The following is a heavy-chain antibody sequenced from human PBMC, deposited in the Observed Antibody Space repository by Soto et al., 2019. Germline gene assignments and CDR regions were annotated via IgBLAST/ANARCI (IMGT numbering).Heavy chain of an antibody. CDR3: ARPEYSSSSYGMDV. CDR1: GFTFSSYS. V-gene: IGHV3-48*02. D-gene: IGHD6-6*01. CDR2: ISSSSSTI. Sequence: PGGSLRLSCAASGFTFSSYSMNWVRQDPGKGLEWVSYISSSSSTIYYADSVKGRFTISRDNAKNSLYLQMNSLRDEDTAVYYCARPEYSSSSYGMDVWGQGTTVTVSS. J-gene: IGHJ6*02.